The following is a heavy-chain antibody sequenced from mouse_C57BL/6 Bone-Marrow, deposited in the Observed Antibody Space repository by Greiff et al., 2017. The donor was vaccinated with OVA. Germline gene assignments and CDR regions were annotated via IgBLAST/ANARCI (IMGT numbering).Heavy chain of an antibody. D-gene: IGHD1-1*01. CDR1: GYTFTSYW. V-gene: IGHV1-50*01. CDR2: IDPSDSYT. Sequence: VQLQQSGAELVKPGASVKLSCKASGYTFTSYWMQWVKQRPGQGLEWIGEIDPSDSYTNYIQKFKGKATLTVDTSSSTAYMQLSSLTSEDSAVYYCARRDGSSYDHFDNWGQGTTLTVSA. J-gene: IGHJ2*01. CDR3: ARRDGSSYDHFDN.